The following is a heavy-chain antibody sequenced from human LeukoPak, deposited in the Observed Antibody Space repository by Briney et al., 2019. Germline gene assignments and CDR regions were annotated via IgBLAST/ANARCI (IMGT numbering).Heavy chain of an antibody. CDR3: ARDIPFDY. CDR2: IGIAGGNT. Sequence: GTSVKVSCKTSGFTFSNSAVQWMRQARGQRLEWIGWIGIAGGNTNYAQSLQGRLTITKDMSTSTVYMELSSLRSEDTAVYYCARDIPFDYWGQGTLVPVSS. J-gene: IGHJ4*02. CDR1: GFTFSNSA. V-gene: IGHV1-58*01.